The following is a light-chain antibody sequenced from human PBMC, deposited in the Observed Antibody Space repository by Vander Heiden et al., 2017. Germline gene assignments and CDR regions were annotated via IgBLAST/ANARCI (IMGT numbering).Light chain of an antibody. CDR1: TSNIGSNT. CDR3: AAWDDSLNGVL. V-gene: IGLV1-44*01. CDR2: SNN. Sequence: QSVLTQPPSASGTPGQRVTIPCSGSTSNIGSNTVNWYQQLPGTAPKLLIYSNNQRPSGIPDRLSGSKSGTSASLTISGLQSEDEADYYCAAWDDSLNGVLFGGGTKLTVL. J-gene: IGLJ2*01.